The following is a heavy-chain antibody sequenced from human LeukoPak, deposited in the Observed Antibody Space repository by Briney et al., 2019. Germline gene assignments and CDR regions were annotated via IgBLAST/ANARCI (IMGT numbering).Heavy chain of an antibody. J-gene: IGHJ4*02. V-gene: IGHV1-18*01. CDR3: AKELSSGCLDH. CDR1: GYTFPSHG. D-gene: IGHD6-19*01. Sequence: ASVKVSCKASGYTFPSHGISWVRQAPGQGPEWMGWIRSYNGNTGCAQKFQDRVTMTIDTSTSTAYMELRSLRPDGSAMYYCAKELSSGCLDHWGQGTLVTVSS. CDR2: IRSYNGNT.